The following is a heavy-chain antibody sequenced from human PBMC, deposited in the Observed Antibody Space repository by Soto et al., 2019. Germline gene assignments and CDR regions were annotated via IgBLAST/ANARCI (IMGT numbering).Heavy chain of an antibody. D-gene: IGHD4-4*01. J-gene: IGHJ4*02. CDR3: ARGRDVYRAGY. V-gene: IGHV4-61*08. CDR1: RDSVSTAADY. CDR2: AHYSGST. Sequence: ETLSLTCTVSRDSVSTAADYWTWIRRPPGKGLEWIGYAHYSGSTNYNPSLKSRVTISVDTSKNQVSLNLTSVTAADTALYYCARGRDVYRAGYWGQGTLVTVS.